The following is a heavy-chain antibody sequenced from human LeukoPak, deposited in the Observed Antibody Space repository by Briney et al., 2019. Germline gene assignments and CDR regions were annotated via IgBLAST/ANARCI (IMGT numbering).Heavy chain of an antibody. V-gene: IGHV1-18*01. J-gene: IGHJ3*02. D-gene: IGHD2-15*01. CDR3: ARVGYCSGGSCYRGAFDT. Sequence: ASVKVSCKASGYTFTSYGISWVRQAPGQGLEWMGWISAYNGNTNYAQKLQGRVTMTTDTSTSTAYMELRSLRSDDTAVYYCARVGYCSGGSCYRGAFDTWGQGTMVTVSS. CDR1: GYTFTSYG. CDR2: ISAYNGNT.